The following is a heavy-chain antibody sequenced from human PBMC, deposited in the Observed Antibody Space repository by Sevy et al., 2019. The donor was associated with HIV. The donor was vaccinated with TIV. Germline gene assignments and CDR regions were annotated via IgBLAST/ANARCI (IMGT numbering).Heavy chain of an antibody. J-gene: IGHJ4*02. V-gene: IGHV1-46*01. Sequence: ASVKVSCKASGYTFTSYYMHWVRQASGQGLEWMGIINPSGGSTSYAQKFQGRVTMTRDTSTSTVYMELSSLRSEDTAVYYCARVLSLSVPAAQRYFDYWGQGTLVTVSS. CDR1: GYTFTSYY. D-gene: IGHD2-2*01. CDR3: ARVLSLSVPAAQRYFDY. CDR2: INPSGGST.